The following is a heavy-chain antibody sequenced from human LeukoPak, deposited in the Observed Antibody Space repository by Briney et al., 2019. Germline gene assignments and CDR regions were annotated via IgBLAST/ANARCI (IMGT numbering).Heavy chain of an antibody. CDR1: GYTFTSYG. CDR3: ARDYYDSSGYYFDY. CDR2: ISAYNGNT. D-gene: IGHD3-22*01. V-gene: IGHV1-18*01. J-gene: IGHJ4*02. Sequence: ASVKVSCQASGYTFTSYGISWVRQAPGQGLEWMGWISAYNGNTNYAQKLQGRVTMTTDTSTSTAYMELRSLRSDDTAVYYCARDYYDSSGYYFDYWGQGTLVTVSS.